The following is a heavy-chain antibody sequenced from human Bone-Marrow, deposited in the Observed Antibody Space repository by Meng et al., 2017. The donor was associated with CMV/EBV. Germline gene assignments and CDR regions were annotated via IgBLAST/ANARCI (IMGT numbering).Heavy chain of an antibody. J-gene: IGHJ3*02. CDR3: AWLLPSPDAFDI. CDR2: MNPNSGNT. D-gene: IGHD4-23*01. Sequence: ASVKVSCKASGYTFTSYDINWVRQATGQGLEWMGWMNPNSGNTGYAQKFQGRVTMTRNTSISTAYMELSSLRSEYTAVYYCAWLLPSPDAFDIWGQGTMVTVSS. CDR1: GYTFTSYD. V-gene: IGHV1-8*01.